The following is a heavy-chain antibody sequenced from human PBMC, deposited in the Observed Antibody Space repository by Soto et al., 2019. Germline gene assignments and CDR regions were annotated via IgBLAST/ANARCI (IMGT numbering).Heavy chain of an antibody. CDR1: GYTFTNYA. D-gene: IGHD1-1*01. CDR2: INAGNGNT. V-gene: IGHV1-3*01. CDR3: AREQQLDTGNFDY. J-gene: IGHJ4*02. Sequence: ASVKVSCKASGYTFTNYAIHWVRQAPGQRLEWMGWINAGNGNTKYSQKFQDRVTITRDTSASTVYMALSSLRFEDTAVYYCAREQQLDTGNFDYWGQGALVTVSS.